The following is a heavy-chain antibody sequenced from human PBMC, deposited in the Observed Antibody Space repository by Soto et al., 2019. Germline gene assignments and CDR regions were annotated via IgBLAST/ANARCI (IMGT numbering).Heavy chain of an antibody. J-gene: IGHJ5*02. CDR3: ATSGTAWNNWFDP. V-gene: IGHV4-4*07. CDR2: IYNTGST. Sequence: QVQLQESGPGLVKPSQTLSLTCTVSGGSISRYYWSWIRQPAGKALEWIGRIYNTGSTEYNPSLTSRVTMSMDTSKNQFFLNLRSVTAADTAVYYCATSGTAWNNWFDPWGQGILVTVSS. D-gene: IGHD6-25*01. CDR1: GGSISRYY.